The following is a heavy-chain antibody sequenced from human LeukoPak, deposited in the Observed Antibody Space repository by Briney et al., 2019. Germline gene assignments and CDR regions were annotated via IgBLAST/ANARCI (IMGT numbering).Heavy chain of an antibody. D-gene: IGHD3-16*01. CDR3: AKEGFSPYHYYYYYMDV. CDR2: IRYDGSNK. J-gene: IGHJ6*03. CDR1: GFTFSSYG. Sequence: GGSLRLSCAASGFTFSSYGMHWVRQAPGKGLEWVAFIRYDGSNKYYADSVKGRFTISRDNSKNTLYLQMNSLRAEDTAVYYCAKEGFSPYHYYYYYMDVWGKGTTVTVSS. V-gene: IGHV3-30*02.